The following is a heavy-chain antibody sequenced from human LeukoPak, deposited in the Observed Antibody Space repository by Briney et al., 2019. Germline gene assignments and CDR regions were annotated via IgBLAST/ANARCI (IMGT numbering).Heavy chain of an antibody. D-gene: IGHD3-22*01. V-gene: IGHV1-69*13. J-gene: IGHJ4*02. CDR2: IIPLFGTA. CDR3: AREWNYETSGYYYYY. CDR1: GGTFSRYG. Sequence: ASVKVSCKASGGTFSRYGISWVRQAPGQGFEWMGGIIPLFGTANYAQKFQGRVTITADESTSTAYMELSRLRPEDTALYYCAREWNYETSGYYYYYWGQGTLVTVSS.